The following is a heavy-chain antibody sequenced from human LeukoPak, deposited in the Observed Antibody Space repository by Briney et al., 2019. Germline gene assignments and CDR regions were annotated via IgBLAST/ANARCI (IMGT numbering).Heavy chain of an antibody. Sequence: GGSLRLSCAASGFTFSSYSMNWVRQAPGEGLEWVSYISSSSSTIYYADSVKGRFTISRDNAKNSLYLQMNSLRAEDTAVYYCARAILSHTTPDAFDIWGQGTMVTVSS. CDR1: GFTFSSYS. V-gene: IGHV3-48*04. CDR2: ISSSSSTI. D-gene: IGHD1-1*01. CDR3: ARAILSHTTPDAFDI. J-gene: IGHJ3*02.